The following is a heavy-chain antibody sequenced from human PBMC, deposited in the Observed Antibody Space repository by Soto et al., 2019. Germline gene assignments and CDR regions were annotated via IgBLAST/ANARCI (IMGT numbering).Heavy chain of an antibody. CDR3: VKDGSSGWPYYYGMDV. D-gene: IGHD6-19*01. V-gene: IGHV3-30*18. CDR1: GFTFSSYG. CDR2: ISYDGSNK. Sequence: QVQLVESGGGVVQPGRALRLSCAASGFTFSSYGMHWVRQALGKGLEWVAVISYDGSNKYYADSVKGRFTISRDNSKNTLYLQMSSLRAEDTAVYYCVKDGSSGWPYYYGMDVWGQGTTVTVSS. J-gene: IGHJ6*02.